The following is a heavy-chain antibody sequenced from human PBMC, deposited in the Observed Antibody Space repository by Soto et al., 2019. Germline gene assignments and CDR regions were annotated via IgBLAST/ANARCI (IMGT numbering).Heavy chain of an antibody. D-gene: IGHD3-3*01. V-gene: IGHV3-11*01. J-gene: IGHJ4*02. CDR2: VSSSGSTI. Sequence: QVQLVESGGGLVKPGGSLRLFCAASGFTFSDYYMSWIRQAPGKGLEWASHVSSSGSTIYYPDSVKGRFTVARDNAKNSLYRQMNSLRAEDTAVYYCARDANLVGTIFGVADYWGQGTLVTVSS. CDR3: ARDANLVGTIFGVADY. CDR1: GFTFSDYY.